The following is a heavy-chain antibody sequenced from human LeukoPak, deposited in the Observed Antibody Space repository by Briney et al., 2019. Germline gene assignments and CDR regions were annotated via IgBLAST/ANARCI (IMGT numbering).Heavy chain of an antibody. D-gene: IGHD3-3*01. V-gene: IGHV4-59*08. Sequence: SETLSLTCTVSGGSISSYYWSWIRQPPGKGLEWIGYIYYSGSTNYNPSLKSRVTISVDTSKNQFSLKLSSVTAADTAVYYCARPALNYDFWSGYTTPDDAFDIWGQGTMVTVSS. CDR2: IYYSGST. CDR1: GGSISSYY. CDR3: ARPALNYDFWSGYTTPDDAFDI. J-gene: IGHJ3*02.